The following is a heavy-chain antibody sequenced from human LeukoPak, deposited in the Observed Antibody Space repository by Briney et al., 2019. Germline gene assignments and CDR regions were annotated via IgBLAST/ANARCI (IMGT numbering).Heavy chain of an antibody. CDR1: GYTFTGYY. J-gene: IGHJ6*02. V-gene: IGHV1-2*06. Sequence: GASVKVSCKASGYTFTGYYMHWVRQAPGQGLEWMGRINPNSGGTNYAQKFQGRVTMTRDTSISTAYMELSRLRSDDTAVYYCARDRRGIVPAADYGMDVWGQGTTVTVSS. CDR3: ARDRRGIVPAADYGMDV. CDR2: INPNSGGT. D-gene: IGHD2-2*01.